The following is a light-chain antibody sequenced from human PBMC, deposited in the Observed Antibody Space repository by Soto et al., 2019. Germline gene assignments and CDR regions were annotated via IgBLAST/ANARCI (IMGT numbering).Light chain of an antibody. CDR1: QSVSSC. CDR3: QQYNNWPPT. J-gene: IGKJ5*01. V-gene: IGKV3-11*01. Sequence: EIVLTQSPANLSLSPGERATLSCRASQSVSSCLAWYQQKPGQAPRLLIYDASNRATGIPARFSGSGSGTEFTLTVSNLESEDFAVYYCQQYNNWPPTFGQGTRLEIK. CDR2: DAS.